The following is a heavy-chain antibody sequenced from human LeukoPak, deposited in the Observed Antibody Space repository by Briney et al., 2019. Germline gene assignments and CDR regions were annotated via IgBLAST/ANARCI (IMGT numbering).Heavy chain of an antibody. CDR1: GYTFTTYG. D-gene: IGHD6-19*01. CDR3: ARSVGGWFFYYFDY. Sequence: GASVKVSGKASGYTFTTYGISWVPQAPGQGLEWMGWISAYNGNTNYAQKLQGRVTMTTDTSTSTAYMELRSLRSDDTAVYYCARSVGGWFFYYFDYWGQGALVTVSS. CDR2: ISAYNGNT. V-gene: IGHV1-18*01. J-gene: IGHJ4*02.